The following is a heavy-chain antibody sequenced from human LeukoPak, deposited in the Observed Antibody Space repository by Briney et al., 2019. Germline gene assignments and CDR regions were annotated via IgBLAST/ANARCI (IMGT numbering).Heavy chain of an antibody. D-gene: IGHD6-13*01. J-gene: IGHJ6*02. CDR3: AKGYSSSWYNYYYGMDV. Sequence: SGGSLRLSCAASGFTFSSYSMNWVRQAPGKGLEWVSSISSSSSYIYYADSVKGRFTISRDNAKNSLYLQMNSLRAEDTAVYYCAKGYSSSWYNYYYGMDVWGQGTTVTVSS. CDR2: ISSSSSYI. V-gene: IGHV3-21*04. CDR1: GFTFSSYS.